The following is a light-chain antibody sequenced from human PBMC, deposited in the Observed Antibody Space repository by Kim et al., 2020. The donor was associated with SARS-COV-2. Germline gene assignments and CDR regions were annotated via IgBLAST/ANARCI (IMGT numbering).Light chain of an antibody. CDR3: QHYGTSRQSYGTSPPIT. Sequence: SCGARESLGRIFVAWYQHKPGLAPWLLMYDATYTANGIPDRFSGSRSGTNFTLPISRLEPEDSAVYYCQHYGTSRQSYGTSPPITFGQGTRLEIK. V-gene: IGKV3D-20*01. CDR1: ESLGRIF. J-gene: IGKJ5*01. CDR2: DAT.